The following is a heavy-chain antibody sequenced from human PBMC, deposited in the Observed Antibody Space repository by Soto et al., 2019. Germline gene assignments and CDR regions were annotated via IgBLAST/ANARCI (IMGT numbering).Heavy chain of an antibody. CDR2: IDWDDDK. D-gene: IGHD3-22*01. J-gene: IGHJ6*02. V-gene: IGHV2-70*11. CDR1: GFSLSTSGMC. CDR3: ARSPNYYDSSGYYLRLYYYGMDV. Sequence: SGPTLVNPTQTLTLTCTFSGFSLSTSGMCVSWIRQPPGKALEWLARIDWDDDKYYSTSLKTRLTISKDTSKNQVVLTMTNMDPVDTATYYCARSPNYYDSSGYYLRLYYYGMDVWGQGTTVTAP.